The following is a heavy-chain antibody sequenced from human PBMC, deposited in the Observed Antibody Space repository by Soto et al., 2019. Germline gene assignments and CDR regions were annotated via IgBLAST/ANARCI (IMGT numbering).Heavy chain of an antibody. J-gene: IGHJ4*01. CDR3: ARSYVTSRRLDF. CDR1: GYSLTSYY. V-gene: IGHV1-46*01. D-gene: IGHD3-10*02. CDR2: TNNSDGST. Sequence: ASVKCSFKASGYSLTSYYMHWVRRAPGQGLEWMGITNNSDGSTNYARKFQGRVTITSDTYTSTVYMEMASMRSEDTAMYYCARSYVTSRRLDFWGHRALDPVSS.